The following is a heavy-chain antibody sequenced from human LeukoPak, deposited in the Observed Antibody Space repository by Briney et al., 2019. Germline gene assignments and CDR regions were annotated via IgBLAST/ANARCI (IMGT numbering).Heavy chain of an antibody. D-gene: IGHD2-15*01. CDR2: ISGSGGST. V-gene: IGHV3-23*01. J-gene: IGHJ4*02. Sequence: GGSLRLSCAASGFTFSSYGMSWVRQAPGKGLEWVSAISGSGGSTYYADSVKGRFTISRDNSKNTLYLQMNSLRAEDTAVYYCAKERALIKYCSGGSCYGGIDYWGQGTLVTVSS. CDR1: GFTFSSYG. CDR3: AKERALIKYCSGGSCYGGIDY.